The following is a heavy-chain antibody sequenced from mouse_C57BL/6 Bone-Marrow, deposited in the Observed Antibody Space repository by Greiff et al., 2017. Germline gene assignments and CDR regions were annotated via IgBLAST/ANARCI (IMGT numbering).Heavy chain of an antibody. J-gene: IGHJ2*01. CDR2: IEPEDGET. Sequence: EVKLQESGAELVKPGASVKLSCTASGFNIKDYYIHWVKQRTEQGLEWIGMIEPEDGETKYSPKFQDKAPITADTSSNTAYLQLSSLTSEDTAVYYCTRSLIYYGTNYWGQGTTLTVSS. V-gene: IGHV14-2*01. D-gene: IGHD1-1*01. CDR1: GFNIKDYY. CDR3: TRSLIYYGTNY.